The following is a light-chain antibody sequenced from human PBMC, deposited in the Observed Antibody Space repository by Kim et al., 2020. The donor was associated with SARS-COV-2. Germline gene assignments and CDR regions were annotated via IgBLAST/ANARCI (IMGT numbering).Light chain of an antibody. CDR3: QQYATSPET. CDR1: QSVSSNF. V-gene: IGKV3-20*01. CDR2: SAS. J-gene: IGKJ1*01. Sequence: ENVLTQSPGTLSLSPGERATLSCRASQSVSSNFLAWYQQKAGQAPGLVIYSASSRASGIPDRFSGSGSGTDFTLTISTLEPEDFAVYYCQQYATSPETFGQGTKVEIK.